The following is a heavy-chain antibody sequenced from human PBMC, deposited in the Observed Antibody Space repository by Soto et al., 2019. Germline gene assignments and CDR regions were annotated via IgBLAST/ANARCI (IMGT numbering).Heavy chain of an antibody. CDR2: IYHSGST. V-gene: IGHV4-4*02. CDR3: ARDALDI. CDR1: GGSISSYNW. Sequence: QVQLQESGPGLVKPSGTLSLTCAVSGGSISSYNWWSWVRQPPGKGLEWIGEIYHSGSTNYNPSLTSRVTMSMDKSNNQFFLKLNSVTAADTAVYYCARDALDIWGRGTVVTVSS. J-gene: IGHJ3*02.